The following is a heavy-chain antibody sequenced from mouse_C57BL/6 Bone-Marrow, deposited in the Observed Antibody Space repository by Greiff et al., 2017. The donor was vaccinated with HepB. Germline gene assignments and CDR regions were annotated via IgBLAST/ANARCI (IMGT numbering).Heavy chain of an antibody. CDR2: ISYDGSN. CDR1: GYSITSGYY. J-gene: IGHJ2*01. CDR3: AREAGYYGSTSYFDY. Sequence: DVQLQESGPGLVKPSQSLSLTCSVTGYSITSGYYWNWIRQFPGNKLEWMGYISYDGSNNYNPSLKNRISITRDTSKNQFFLKLNSVTTEDTATYYCAREAGYYGSTSYFDYWGQGTTLTVSS. D-gene: IGHD1-1*01. V-gene: IGHV3-6*01.